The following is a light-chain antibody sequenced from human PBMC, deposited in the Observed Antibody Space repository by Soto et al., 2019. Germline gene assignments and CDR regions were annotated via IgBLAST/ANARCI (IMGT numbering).Light chain of an antibody. J-gene: IGKJ3*01. Sequence: EMVLTQSPGTLSLSPGERATLSCRANHSITNNYLACYQHKPGQAPGLLIYGASIRATGIPDRFRGSGSGSGTDFTLFISRLEPEDCGVYYCQQNGRSPTFGPGTKVDIK. V-gene: IGKV3-20*01. CDR3: QQNGRSPT. CDR1: HSITNNY. CDR2: GAS.